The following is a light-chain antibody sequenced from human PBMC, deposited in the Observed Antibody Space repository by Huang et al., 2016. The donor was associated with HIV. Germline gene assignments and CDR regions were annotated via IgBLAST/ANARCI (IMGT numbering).Light chain of an antibody. CDR1: QSVYSSSTSKDY. CDR2: WAS. CDR3: QQYYSSPQT. V-gene: IGKV4-1*01. Sequence: DIIMTQSPDSLAVSLGERATLNCRSSQSVYSSSTSKDYMAWFQKKPGQPPRLLLFWASTREAGVPDRFSGSVSGTHFTLTIANLEAEDAAIYYCQQYYSSPQTFGQGTRVEVK. J-gene: IGKJ1*01.